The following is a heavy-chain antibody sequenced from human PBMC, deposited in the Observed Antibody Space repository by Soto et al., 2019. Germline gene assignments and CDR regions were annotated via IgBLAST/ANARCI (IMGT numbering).Heavy chain of an antibody. CDR2: ISYDGSNK. CDR1: GFTFSTYG. Sequence: GGSLRLSCAASGFTFSTYGMHWVRQAPGKGLEWVAVISYDGSNKYYADSVKGRFTISRDNSKNTLYLQMNSLRAEDTAVYCCAKDRHSGLAFDIWGQGTMVTVSS. D-gene: IGHD6-19*01. J-gene: IGHJ3*02. CDR3: AKDRHSGLAFDI. V-gene: IGHV3-30*18.